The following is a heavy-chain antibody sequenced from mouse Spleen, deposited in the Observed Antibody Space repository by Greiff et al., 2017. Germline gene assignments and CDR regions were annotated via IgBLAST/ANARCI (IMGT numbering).Heavy chain of an antibody. Sequence: QVQLQQPGTELVKPGASVKLSCKASGYTFTNYWMHWVRQRPGQGLEWIGNINPSYGGTHFNEKFRYKTTLTVDNLSSIAYMQLNGLTSEDSAVYYCATDYSCPSLDYWGQGTSVTVSS. CDR2: INPSYGGT. J-gene: IGHJ4*01. D-gene: IGHD1-1*01. V-gene: IGHV1-53*01. CDR1: GYTFTNYW. CDR3: ATDYSCPSLDY.